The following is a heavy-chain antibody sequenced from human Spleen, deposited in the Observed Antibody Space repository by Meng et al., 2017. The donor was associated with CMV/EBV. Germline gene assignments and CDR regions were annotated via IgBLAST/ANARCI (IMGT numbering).Heavy chain of an antibody. CDR3: AKDSGFGGSGSFPN. CDR2: IWDDGRNK. CDR1: GFTFSHHG. V-gene: IGHV3-33*06. D-gene: IGHD3-10*01. Sequence: SGFTFSHHGMHGVRQAPGKGLEWVAVIWDDGRNKYYADSVKGRFTISRGNSNNTLYLQMNSLRADDTAVYYCAKDSGFGGSGSFPNWGQGTLVTVSS. J-gene: IGHJ4*02.